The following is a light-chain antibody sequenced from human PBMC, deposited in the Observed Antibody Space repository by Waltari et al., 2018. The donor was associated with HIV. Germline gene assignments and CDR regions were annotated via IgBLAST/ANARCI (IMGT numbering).Light chain of an antibody. CDR2: DVT. V-gene: IGLV2-8*01. Sequence: QSALTQPLSASGSPGQSVTISCNGTSSDVGGYDYVSWYQQHPGKAPKLMLYDVTKRPPGVPDRFSGSKSGSTASLTVSGLQAEDEADYYCSSYAGSNNLIFGGGTKLTVL. J-gene: IGLJ2*01. CDR1: SSDVGGYDY. CDR3: SSYAGSNNLI.